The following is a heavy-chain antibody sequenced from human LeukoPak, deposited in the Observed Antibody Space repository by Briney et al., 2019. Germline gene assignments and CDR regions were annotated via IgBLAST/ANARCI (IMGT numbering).Heavy chain of an antibody. CDR3: ARDSPAGGAFDI. CDR2: ISSSSSYI. Sequence: GGSLRLSCAASGFTFSSYSMNWVRQAPGKGLEWVSSISSSSSYIYYADSVKGRFTISRDNAKNSLYLQMNSLRVEDTAVYYCARDSPAGGAFDIWGQGTMVTVSS. J-gene: IGHJ3*02. D-gene: IGHD3-10*01. CDR1: GFTFSSYS. V-gene: IGHV3-21*01.